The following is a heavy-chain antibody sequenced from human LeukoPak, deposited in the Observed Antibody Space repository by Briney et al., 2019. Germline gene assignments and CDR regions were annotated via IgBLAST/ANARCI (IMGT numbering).Heavy chain of an antibody. Sequence: GSLRLSCVASGFTFSDYTMNWVRQAPGKGLEWISYIDISSSSTYYADSVKGRFTISRDNAKNSLYLQMSSLRAEDTALYYCARGPPLFDPWGQGTLVTVSS. CDR2: IDISSSST. J-gene: IGHJ5*02. CDR3: ARGPPLFDP. V-gene: IGHV3-48*04. CDR1: GFTFSDYT.